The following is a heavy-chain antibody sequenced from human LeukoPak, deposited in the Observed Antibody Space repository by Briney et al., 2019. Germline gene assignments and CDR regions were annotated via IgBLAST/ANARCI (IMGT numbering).Heavy chain of an antibody. CDR2: INPNSGGT. CDR1: GYTFTGYY. V-gene: IGHV1-2*02. Sequence: ASVKVSCKASGYTFTGYYMHWVRQAPGQGLEWMGWINPNSGGTNYAQKFQGRVTMTRDTSISTAYMELSRLSSDDTAVYYCARAGIPRYNWNSGYFDYWGQGTLVTVSS. J-gene: IGHJ4*02. CDR3: ARAGIPRYNWNSGYFDY. D-gene: IGHD1-20*01.